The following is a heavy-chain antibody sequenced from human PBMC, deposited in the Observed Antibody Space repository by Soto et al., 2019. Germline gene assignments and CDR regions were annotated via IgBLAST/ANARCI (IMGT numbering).Heavy chain of an antibody. J-gene: IGHJ3*02. D-gene: IGHD3-22*01. CDR1: GGSVSSGSHY. CDR3: ARDRSDSLNSFDAFDI. CDR2: ISYSGSP. V-gene: IGHV4-61*01. Sequence: SETLSLTCTVSGGSVSSGSHYWSWIRQPPGKGLEWIAYISYSGSPDYNPSLKSRVSISIDMSKNQISLKVRSVTAADTAVYYXARDRSDSLNSFDAFDIWGQGTMVTVSS.